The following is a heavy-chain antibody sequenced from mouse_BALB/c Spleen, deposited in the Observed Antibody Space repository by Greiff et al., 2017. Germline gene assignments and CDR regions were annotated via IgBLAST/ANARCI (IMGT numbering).Heavy chain of an antibody. CDR2: IWTGGGT. CDR1: GFSLTSYD. Sequence: VMLVESGPGLVAPSQSLSITCTVSGFSLTSYDISWIRQPPGKGLEWLGVIWTGGGTNYNSAFMSRLSISKDNSKSQVFLKMNSLQTDDTAIYYCVRGPWFAYWGQGTLVTVSA. J-gene: IGHJ3*01. V-gene: IGHV2-9-2*01. CDR3: VRGPWFAY.